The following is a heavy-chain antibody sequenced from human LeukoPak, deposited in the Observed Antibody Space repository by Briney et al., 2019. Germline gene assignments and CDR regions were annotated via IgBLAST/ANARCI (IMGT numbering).Heavy chain of an antibody. CDR1: GFIFRNYA. CDR3: AKWGGYDILTGCYVSDF. D-gene: IGHD3-9*01. Sequence: PGASLRLSCAASGFIFRNYAMSWVRQAPGKELEWVSAITGSGDTTYYADSVKGRFTISRDNSKNTLYVEMNTLRAEDTAVYYCAKWGGYDILTGCYVSDFWGQGTLVTVSS. J-gene: IGHJ4*02. CDR2: ITGSGDTT. V-gene: IGHV3-23*01.